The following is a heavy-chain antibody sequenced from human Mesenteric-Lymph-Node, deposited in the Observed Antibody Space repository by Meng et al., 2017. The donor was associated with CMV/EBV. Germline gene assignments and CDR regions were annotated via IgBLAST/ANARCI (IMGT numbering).Heavy chain of an antibody. CDR3: ARGPEDVDYYYGMDV. CDR1: GGSFSGYY. Sequence: SQTLSLTCAVYGGSFSGYYWSWIRQPPGKGLEWIGEINHSGSTNYNPSLKSRVTISVDTSKNQFSLKLSSVTAADTAVYYCARGPEDVDYYYGMDVWGQGTTVTVSS. CDR2: INHSGST. J-gene: IGHJ6*02. V-gene: IGHV4-34*01.